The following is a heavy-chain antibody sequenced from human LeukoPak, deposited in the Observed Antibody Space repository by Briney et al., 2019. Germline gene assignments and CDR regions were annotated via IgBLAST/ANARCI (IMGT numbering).Heavy chain of an antibody. CDR2: IYTSGST. CDR1: GGSISSYY. V-gene: IGHV4-4*07. Sequence: RTSETLSLTCTVSGGSISSYYWSWTRQPPGKGLEWIGRIYTSGSTNYNPSLKSRVTMSVDTSKNQFSLKLSSVTAADTAVYYCARSLSRYYFDYWGQGTLVTVSS. J-gene: IGHJ4*02. CDR3: ARSLSRYYFDY.